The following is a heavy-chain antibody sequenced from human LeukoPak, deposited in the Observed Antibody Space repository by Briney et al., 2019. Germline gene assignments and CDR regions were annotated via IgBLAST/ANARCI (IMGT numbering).Heavy chain of an antibody. CDR1: GFTFSTYP. CDR3: ARGRFDY. CDR2: ISTNGGST. J-gene: IGHJ4*02. Sequence: GGSLRLSCAASGFTFSTYPMHWVRQAPGKGLEYVSSISTNGGSTYYANSVKGRFTISRDNSKNTLYLQVGSLRSEDMAVYYCARGRFDYWGQGTLVTVSS. V-gene: IGHV3-64*01.